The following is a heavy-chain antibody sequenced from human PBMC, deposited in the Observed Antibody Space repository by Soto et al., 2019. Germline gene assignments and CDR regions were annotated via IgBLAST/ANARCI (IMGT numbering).Heavy chain of an antibody. CDR1: GLTLSSYG. CDR2: IWYDGSKK. V-gene: IGHV3-33*03. CDR3: VTQRVESADY. D-gene: IGHD3-3*01. J-gene: IGHJ4*02. Sequence: QVQLVESGGGVVQPGKSLRLSCAVSGLTLSSYGMHWVRQAPGKGLEWVAVIWYDGSKKYYADSVKGRFTVSRDNSKNMVHLQMNSLRDEDTAVYPCVTQRVESADYWGQGTLVTVAS.